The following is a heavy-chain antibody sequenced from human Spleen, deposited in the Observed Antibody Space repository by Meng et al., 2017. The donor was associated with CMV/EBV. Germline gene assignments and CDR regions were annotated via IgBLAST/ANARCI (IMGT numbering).Heavy chain of an antibody. CDR2: MNPNSGNT. CDR1: GYTFTSYY. CDR3: ARLRYCSRTSCDMGGGFDI. V-gene: IGHV1-8*03. D-gene: IGHD2-2*02. Sequence: ASVKVSCKASGYTFTSYYIHWVRQAPGQGLEWMGWMNPNSGNTGCAQKFQGRVTITRNTSISTAYMELSSLRSEDTAVYYCARLRYCSRTSCDMGGGFDIWGQGTMVTVSS. J-gene: IGHJ3*02.